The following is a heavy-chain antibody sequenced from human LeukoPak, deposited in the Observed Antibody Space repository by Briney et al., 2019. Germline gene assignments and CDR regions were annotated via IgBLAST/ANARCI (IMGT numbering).Heavy chain of an antibody. CDR2: ITGSSGTT. CDR1: GFTFSSNV. V-gene: IGHV3-23*01. D-gene: IGHD2-2*01. J-gene: IGHJ4*02. CDR3: ARDAPYCSSPSCYYVH. Sequence: PAESLRLSCAASGFTFSSNVMSWVRQAPGKGLEWFSAITGSSGTTYHADSVKGRFTVSRDNSKNTLYLQVTSLRAEDTAVYYCARDAPYCSSPSCYYVHWGQGTLVTVSS.